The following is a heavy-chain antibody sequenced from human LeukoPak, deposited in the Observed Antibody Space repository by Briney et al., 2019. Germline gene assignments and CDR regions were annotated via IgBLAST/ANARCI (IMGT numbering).Heavy chain of an antibody. D-gene: IGHD6-19*01. J-gene: IGHJ4*02. CDR3: ARLVSHSSGYN. CDR2: IKQDETEK. V-gene: IGHV3-7*03. Sequence: PGESLRLSCTASGFTFSNFWMGWVRQAPGKGLEWVANIKQDETEKFYLGSVKGRFTISRDNAKNSLYLQMNSLRAEDTALYYCARLVSHSSGYNWGQGTLVTVSS. CDR1: GFTFSNFW.